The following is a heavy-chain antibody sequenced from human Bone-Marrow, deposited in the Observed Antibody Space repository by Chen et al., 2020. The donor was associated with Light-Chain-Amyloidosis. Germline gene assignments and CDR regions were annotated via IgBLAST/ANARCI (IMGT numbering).Heavy chain of an antibody. Sequence: QLQLQESGPGLVKPSETLSLTCTVSGGSLSSSSYYWGWIRQPPGKGLEWIGSIHSSGSTYYSPSLKSRVTISVDTSKNQFSLKLDSVTAADTAVYYCTGDVRLEWAFYWGQGILVTVS. D-gene: IGHD3-3*01. J-gene: IGHJ4*02. CDR3: TGDVRLEWAFY. CDR1: GGSLSSSSYY. CDR2: IHSSGST. V-gene: IGHV4-39*07.